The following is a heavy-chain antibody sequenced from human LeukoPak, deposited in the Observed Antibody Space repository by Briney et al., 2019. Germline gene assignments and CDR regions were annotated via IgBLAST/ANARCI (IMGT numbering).Heavy chain of an antibody. Sequence: ASVKVSCKASGGTFSSHAIAWVRQAPGQGPEWMGGIVPISGIAGYAQKFQGRVTITADESTSTAYMELRSLTSDDTAVYYCARGLQYQLLKALRYYYMDVWGEGTTVTVSS. CDR3: ARGLQYQLLKALRYYYMDV. CDR2: IVPISGIA. D-gene: IGHD2-2*01. J-gene: IGHJ6*03. CDR1: GGTFSSHA. V-gene: IGHV1-69*13.